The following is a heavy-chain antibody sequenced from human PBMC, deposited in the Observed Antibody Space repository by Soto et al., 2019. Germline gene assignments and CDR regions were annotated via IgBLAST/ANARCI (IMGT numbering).Heavy chain of an antibody. CDR3: ARDRDTAPLYEMDV. J-gene: IGHJ6*02. V-gene: IGHV1-46*01. Sequence: ASVKVSCKASGYTFTNYYMHWVRQAPGHGLEWMGLINPSGGRTSYPQKFQGRITMTRDTSTSTIYMQLSSLRSEDTAVYYCARDRDTAPLYEMDVWGPGTTVTASS. CDR1: GYTFTNYY. D-gene: IGHD5-18*01. CDR2: INPSGGRT.